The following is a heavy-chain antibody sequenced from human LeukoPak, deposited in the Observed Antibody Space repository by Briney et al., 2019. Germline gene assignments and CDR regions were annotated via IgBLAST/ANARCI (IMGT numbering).Heavy chain of an antibody. D-gene: IGHD5-18*01. Sequence: PGGSLRLSCAASGFTFSSYGMHWVRQAPGKGLEWVAFIRYDGSNKYYADSVKGRFTISRDNSKNTLYLQMNSLRAEDTAVYYCAKEWSTGYSYGTVGYFDYWGQGTLVTVSS. J-gene: IGHJ4*02. V-gene: IGHV3-30*02. CDR2: IRYDGSNK. CDR1: GFTFSSYG. CDR3: AKEWSTGYSYGTVGYFDY.